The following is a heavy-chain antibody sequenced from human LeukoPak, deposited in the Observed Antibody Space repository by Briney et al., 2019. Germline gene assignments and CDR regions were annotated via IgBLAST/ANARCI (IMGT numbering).Heavy chain of an antibody. V-gene: IGHV3-20*01. J-gene: IGHJ6*03. D-gene: IGHD3-9*01. Sequence: GGSLRLSCAASGFTFDDYGMSWVRQAPGKGLEWVSGINWNGGSTGYADSVKGRFTISRDNAKNSLYLQMNSLRAEDTALYHCARDMPDYDILTGYWKRYYYYYYMDVWGKGTTVTVSS. CDR2: INWNGGST. CDR1: GFTFDDYG. CDR3: ARDMPDYDILTGYWKRYYYYYYMDV.